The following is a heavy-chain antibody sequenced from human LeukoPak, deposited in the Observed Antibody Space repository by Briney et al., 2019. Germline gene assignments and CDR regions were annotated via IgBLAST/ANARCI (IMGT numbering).Heavy chain of an antibody. CDR2: MPPSGTT. Sequence: SGTLSLTCTVSGDSVSSGNYYLSWIRQPPGKGLDWITYMPPSGTTKYNPSLKSRVTTSVDTSRTQFSLRLSSVTAADTAVYYCARGQDDRSGTFDYWGQGILVTVSS. J-gene: IGHJ4*02. CDR1: GDSVSSGNYY. V-gene: IGHV4-61*01. CDR3: ARGQDDRSGTFDY. D-gene: IGHD3-22*01.